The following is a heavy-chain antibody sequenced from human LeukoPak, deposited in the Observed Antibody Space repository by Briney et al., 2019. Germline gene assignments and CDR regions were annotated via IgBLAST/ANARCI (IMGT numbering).Heavy chain of an antibody. Sequence: GASVKVSCKASGYTFTSYAMHWVRQAPGQRLEWMGWINAGNGNTKYSQKFQGRVTITRDTSASTAYMELSSLRSEDTAVYYCARDFSGYCSSTSCPYDAFDIWGQGTMVTVSS. J-gene: IGHJ3*02. V-gene: IGHV1-3*01. CDR2: INAGNGNT. CDR1: GYTFTSYA. CDR3: ARDFSGYCSSTSCPYDAFDI. D-gene: IGHD2-2*01.